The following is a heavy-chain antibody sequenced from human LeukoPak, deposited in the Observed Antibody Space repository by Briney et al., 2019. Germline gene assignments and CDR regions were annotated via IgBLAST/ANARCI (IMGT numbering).Heavy chain of an antibody. V-gene: IGHV1-8*03. D-gene: IGHD2-2*02. CDR2: MNPNSGNT. CDR1: GYTFTSYD. CDR3: ARGFIGYCSSTSCYNYWFDP. J-gene: IGHJ5*02. Sequence: ASVKVSCKASGYTFTSYDINWVRQATGQGLEWMGWMNPNSGNTGYAQKFQGRVTITRNTSISTAYMELSSLRSEDTAVYYCARGFIGYCSSTSCYNYWFDPWGQGTLVTVSS.